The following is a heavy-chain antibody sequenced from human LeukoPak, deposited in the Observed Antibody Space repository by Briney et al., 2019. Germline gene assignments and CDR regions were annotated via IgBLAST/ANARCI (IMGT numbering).Heavy chain of an antibody. CDR3: ARDQQLGPLDY. V-gene: IGHV4-30-2*01. Sequence: SETLTLTCAVSGGSISSGGYYWSWIRPPPGKGLEWIGYNYHSGSTYYNPSLKSLVTISVDRSKNQFSLKLSSVTAADTAVYYCARDQQLGPLDYWGQGTLVTVSS. J-gene: IGHJ4*02. CDR2: NYHSGST. D-gene: IGHD6-13*01. CDR1: GGSISSGGYY.